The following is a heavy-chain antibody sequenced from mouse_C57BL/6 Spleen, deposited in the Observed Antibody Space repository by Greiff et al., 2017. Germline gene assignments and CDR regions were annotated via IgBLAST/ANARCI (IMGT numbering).Heavy chain of an antibody. CDR1: GFTFSSYA. D-gene: IGHD1-1*01. CDR3: ARYGSLDY. CDR2: ISDGGSYT. V-gene: IGHV5-4*03. Sequence: EVNVVESGGGLVKPGGSLKLSCAASGFTFSSYAMSWVRQTPEKRLEWVATISDGGSYTYYPDNVKGRFTISRDNAKNNLYLQMSHLKSEDTAMYYCARYGSLDYWGQGTTLTVSS. J-gene: IGHJ2*01.